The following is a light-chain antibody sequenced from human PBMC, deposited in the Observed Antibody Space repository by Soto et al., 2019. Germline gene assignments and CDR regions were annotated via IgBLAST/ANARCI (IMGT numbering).Light chain of an antibody. CDR3: CSYAGSIPYV. J-gene: IGLJ1*01. Sequence: SVLTHPASVSGSPGQCITISCTGTSSDVGSYNLVSWYQQHPGKAPKLMIYEVSKRPSGVSNRFSGSKSGNTASLTISGLQAEDEADYYCCSYAGSIPYVFGTGTKVTVL. CDR1: SSDVGSYNL. CDR2: EVS. V-gene: IGLV2-23*02.